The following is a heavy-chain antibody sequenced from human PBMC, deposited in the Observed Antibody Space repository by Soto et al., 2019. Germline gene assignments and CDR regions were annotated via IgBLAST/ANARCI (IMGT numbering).Heavy chain of an antibody. CDR3: AKKYCSGGSCYPAGWFDP. D-gene: IGHD2-15*01. J-gene: IGHJ5*02. CDR1: GFTFSSYA. V-gene: IGHV3-23*01. CDR2: ISGSGGST. Sequence: GGSLRLSCAAPGFTFSSYAMSWVRQAPGKGLEWVSAISGSGGSTYYADSVKGRFTISRDNSKNTLYLQMNSLRAEDTAVYYCAKKYCSGGSCYPAGWFDPWGQGTLVTVSS.